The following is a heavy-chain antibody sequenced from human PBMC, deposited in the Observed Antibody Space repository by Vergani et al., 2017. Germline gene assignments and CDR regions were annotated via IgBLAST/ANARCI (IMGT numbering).Heavy chain of an antibody. J-gene: IGHJ6*02. D-gene: IGHD3-10*01. CDR1: GFTFGDYA. V-gene: IGHV3-49*04. CDR3: RGVDYYYGMAV. CDR2: IRSKAYGGTT. Sequence: EVQLLESGGGLVQPGGSLRLSCAASGFTFGDYAMSWVRQAPGKGLEWVGFIRSKAYGGTTEYAASVKGRFTISRDDSKSIAYLQMNSLKTEDTAVYYCRGVDYYYGMAVWGQGTTVTVSS.